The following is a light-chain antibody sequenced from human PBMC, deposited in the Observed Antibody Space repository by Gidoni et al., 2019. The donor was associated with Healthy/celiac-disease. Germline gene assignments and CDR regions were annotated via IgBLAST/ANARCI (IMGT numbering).Light chain of an antibody. V-gene: IGKV1-33*01. J-gene: IGKJ4*01. CDR2: DAS. CDR1: QDISNY. Sequence: DIQMTPSPSSLSASVGDRVTITCQASQDISNYLNWYQQKPGKAPKLLIYDASNLETGVPSRFSGSGSGTDFTFTISSLQPEDIATYYGQQYDNLLTFGGGTKVEIK. CDR3: QQYDNLLT.